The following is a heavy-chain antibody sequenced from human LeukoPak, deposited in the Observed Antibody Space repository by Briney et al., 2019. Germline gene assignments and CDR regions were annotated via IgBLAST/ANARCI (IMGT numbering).Heavy chain of an antibody. CDR2: INSDGGST. CDR1: GFTFSSEW. V-gene: IGHV3-74*01. CDR3: ARDSSSADFDY. D-gene: IGHD6-6*01. J-gene: IGHJ4*02. Sequence: GGSLRLSCAAPGFTFSSEWMHWVRQAPGRGLVWISHINSDGGSTHYGDSVKGRFTVSRDNSKNTLYLQMNSLRAEDTAVYYCARDSSSADFDYWGQGTLVTVSS.